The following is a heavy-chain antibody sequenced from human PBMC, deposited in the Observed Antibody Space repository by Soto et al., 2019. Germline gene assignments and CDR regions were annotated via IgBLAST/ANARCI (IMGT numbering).Heavy chain of an antibody. CDR2: IWYDGSNK. J-gene: IGHJ4*02. Sequence: QVQLVESGGGVVQPGRSLRLSCASSGFTFSNYGMHWVRQAPGKGPEWVAVIWYDGSNKYYADSVKGRFTISRDNSKHTLYLQMNSLRAEDTAVYYCASALETGDYWGQGTLVTVSS. CDR1: GFTFSNYG. V-gene: IGHV3-33*01. CDR3: ASALETGDY. D-gene: IGHD3-10*01.